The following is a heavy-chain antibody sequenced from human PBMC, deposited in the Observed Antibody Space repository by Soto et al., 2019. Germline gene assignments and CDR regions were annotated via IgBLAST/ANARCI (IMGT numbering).Heavy chain of an antibody. CDR2: IYYSGST. CDR3: ASLDNWNTPYYYMDV. Sequence: ASETLSLTCTVSGGSISSSSYYWGWIRQPPGKGLEWIGSIYYSGSTYYNPSLKSRVTISVDTSKNQFSLKLSSVTAADTAVYYCASLDNWNTPYYYMDVWGKGTTVTVSS. J-gene: IGHJ6*03. CDR1: GGSISSSSYY. D-gene: IGHD1-20*01. V-gene: IGHV4-39*01.